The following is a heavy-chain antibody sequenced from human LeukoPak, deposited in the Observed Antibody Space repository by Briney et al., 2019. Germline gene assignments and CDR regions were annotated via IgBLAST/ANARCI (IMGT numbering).Heavy chain of an antibody. Sequence: SETLSLTCAVYGGSFSGYYWSWIREPPGKGLERVGEINRSGSTNYNPSLKSRVTISVDTSKNQFSLKLSSVTAADTAVYYCAREPRPLAAAATPDYYYYGMDVWGQGTTVTVSS. J-gene: IGHJ6*02. CDR1: GGSFSGYY. CDR2: INRSGST. D-gene: IGHD6-13*01. V-gene: IGHV4-34*01. CDR3: AREPRPLAAAATPDYYYYGMDV.